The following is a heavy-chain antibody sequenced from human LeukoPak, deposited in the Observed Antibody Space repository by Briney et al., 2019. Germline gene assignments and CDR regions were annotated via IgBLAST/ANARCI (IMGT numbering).Heavy chain of an antibody. V-gene: IGHV3-7*01. Sequence: GGSLRLSCAASGFTFSSYWMSWVRQAPGKGLEWVANINQDGSETDYVDSLRGRFTISRDNAKNSLYLQIDGLRAEDTAVYYCALAFGLTFVDIPSLWYFARWGRGNLVTVSS. J-gene: IGHJ2*01. CDR1: GFTFSSYW. CDR2: INQDGSET. CDR3: ALAFGLTFVDIPSLWYFAR. D-gene: IGHD2-21*01.